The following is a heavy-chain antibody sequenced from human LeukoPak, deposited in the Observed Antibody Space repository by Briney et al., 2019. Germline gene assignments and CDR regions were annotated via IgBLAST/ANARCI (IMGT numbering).Heavy chain of an antibody. Sequence: SETLSLTCAVYGGSFSGYYWSWIRQPPGKGLEWIGEINHSGSTNYNPSLKSRVTISVDTSKNQFSLKLSSVTAADTAVYYCVRGKMGEDWLDPWGQGALVTVSS. V-gene: IGHV4-34*01. CDR1: GGSFSGYY. D-gene: IGHD5-24*01. J-gene: IGHJ5*02. CDR2: INHSGST. CDR3: VRGKMGEDWLDP.